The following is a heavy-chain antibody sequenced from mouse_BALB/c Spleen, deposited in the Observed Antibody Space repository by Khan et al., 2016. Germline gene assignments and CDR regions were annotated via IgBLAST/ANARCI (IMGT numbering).Heavy chain of an antibody. J-gene: IGHJ2*01. CDR1: EFDFSRYW. CDR2: INPDSSTI. Sequence: EVKLLESGGGLVQPGGSLKLSCAASEFDFSRYWMSWVRQAPGKGLEWIGEINPDSSTINYTPSLKDKFIISRDNAKNTLYLQMSKVRSEDTALYFCARPTLLRVLDYWGQGTTLTVSS. CDR3: ARPTLLRVLDY. D-gene: IGHD1-2*01. V-gene: IGHV4-1*02.